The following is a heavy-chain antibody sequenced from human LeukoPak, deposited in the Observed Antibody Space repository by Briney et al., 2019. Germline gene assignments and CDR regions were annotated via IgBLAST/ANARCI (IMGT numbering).Heavy chain of an antibody. D-gene: IGHD6-19*01. CDR3: TTVAGTFDY. CDR2: IKSKTDGGIT. J-gene: IGHJ4*02. CDR1: GFTFSNAW. V-gene: IGHV3-15*01. Sequence: GGSLRLSCAASGFTFSNAWMSWVRQAPGKGLEWVGRIKSKTDGGITDYAAPVKGRFTISRDDSKNTLYLQMNSLKTEDTAVYYCTTVAGTFDYWGQGTLVTVSS.